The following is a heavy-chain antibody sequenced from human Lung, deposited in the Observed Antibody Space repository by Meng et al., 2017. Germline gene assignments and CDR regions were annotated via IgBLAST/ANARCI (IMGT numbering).Heavy chain of an antibody. J-gene: IGHJ4*02. CDR2: IDPGNGNR. D-gene: IGHD6-19*01. V-gene: IGHV1-18*01. CDR1: GYTFTTYG. Sequence: QVHLVQSVLEVKKPGAPVKVSCKASGYTFTTYGISWLRQAPGQGLEWMGWIDPGNGNRDFAEKFQDRLTMSNDTSSSTVYMELTRLTSDDTAVYYCARDRQWLFDYWGQGALVTVSS. CDR3: ARDRQWLFDY.